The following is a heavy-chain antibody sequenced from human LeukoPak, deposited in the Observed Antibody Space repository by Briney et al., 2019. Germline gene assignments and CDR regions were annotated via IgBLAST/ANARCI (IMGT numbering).Heavy chain of an antibody. CDR3: ARANGGNLPFDY. CDR1: GGSVSSSSCY. V-gene: IGHV4-61*01. J-gene: IGHJ4*02. CDR2: ISHSGST. Sequence: ASETLSLTCSVSGGSVSSSSCYWSWIRQPPGKGLEWIGYISHSGSTIYNPSLKSRVTISVDTSKNQFSLKLSSVTAAVTAVYYCARANGGNLPFDYWGQGTLVTVSS. D-gene: IGHD4-23*01.